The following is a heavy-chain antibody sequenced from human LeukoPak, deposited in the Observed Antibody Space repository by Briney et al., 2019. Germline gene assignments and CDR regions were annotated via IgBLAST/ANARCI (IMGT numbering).Heavy chain of an antibody. J-gene: IGHJ4*02. V-gene: IGHV1-18*01. CDR1: GYTFTSYG. D-gene: IGHD6-13*01. Sequence: ASVKVSCKASGYTFTSYGISWVRQAPGQGLEWMGWISAYNGNTNYAQKFQGRVTMTRNTSISTAYMELSSLRSEDTAVYYCARGGSSWYAENYFDYWGQGTLVTVSS. CDR2: ISAYNGNT. CDR3: ARGGSSWYAENYFDY.